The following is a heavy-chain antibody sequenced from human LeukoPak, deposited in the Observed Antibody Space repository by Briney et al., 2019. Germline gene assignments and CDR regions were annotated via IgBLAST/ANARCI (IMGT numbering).Heavy chain of an antibody. CDR1: GFTFSSYA. D-gene: IGHD6-13*01. J-gene: IGHJ4*02. Sequence: GGSLRLSCAASGFTFSSYAMSWVRQAPGKGLEWVSGISGSGGNTHYADSVRGRFTISRDNSKNTLYLQMNSLRAEDTAIYSFAKVSWANYLVYWGRGTRVTVSS. V-gene: IGHV3-23*01. CDR2: ISGSGGNT. CDR3: AKVSWANYLVY.